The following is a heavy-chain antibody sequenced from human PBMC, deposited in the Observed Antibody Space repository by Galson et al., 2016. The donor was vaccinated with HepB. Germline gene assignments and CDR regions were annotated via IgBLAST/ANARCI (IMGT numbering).Heavy chain of an antibody. Sequence: SETLSLTCNVSGGSISSSRYYWGWIRQPPGTGLEWIGSVNYGGSTYYNPALKSRVTISVDTSGLRFSLKLTSVTAADRAVYYCARETIDYFAMDVWGKGTTVTVSS. V-gene: IGHV4-39*02. CDR1: GGSISSSRYY. CDR2: VNYGGST. CDR3: ARETIDYFAMDV. J-gene: IGHJ6*04.